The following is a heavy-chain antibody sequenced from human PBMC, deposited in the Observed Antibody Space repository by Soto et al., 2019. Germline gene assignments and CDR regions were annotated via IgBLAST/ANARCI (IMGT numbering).Heavy chain of an antibody. J-gene: IGHJ5*02. Sequence: QVQLVQSGAEVKKPGASVKVSCKASGYTFTSYDISWVRQAPGQGLEWMGWISAYNGNTNYAQKFQGRVIMTTETSTSMAYMEPRSLRSDDTAVYYCARGYCTITSGYWASGFDPWGQGTLVTVSS. CDR3: ARGYCTITSGYWASGFDP. CDR2: ISAYNGNT. CDR1: GYTFTSYD. V-gene: IGHV1-18*04. D-gene: IGHD2-2*01.